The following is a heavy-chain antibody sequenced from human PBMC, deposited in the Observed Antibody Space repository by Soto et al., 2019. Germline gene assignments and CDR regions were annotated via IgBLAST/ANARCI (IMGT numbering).Heavy chain of an antibody. CDR3: TTDIVATVYYYYYYMDV. Sequence: GGSLRLSCAASGFTFSNAWMSWVRQAPGKGLEWVGRIKSKTDGGTKDYAAPVKGRFTISRDDSKNTLYLQMNSLKNEDTAVYYCTTDIVATVYYYYYYMDVWGKGTTVTVSS. V-gene: IGHV3-15*01. CDR2: IKSKTDGGTK. CDR1: GFTFSNAW. D-gene: IGHD5-12*01. J-gene: IGHJ6*03.